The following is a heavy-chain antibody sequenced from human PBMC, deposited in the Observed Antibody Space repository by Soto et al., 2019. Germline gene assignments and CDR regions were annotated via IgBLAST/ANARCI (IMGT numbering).Heavy chain of an antibody. CDR1: GFTFSSYG. CDR2: ISYDGSNK. V-gene: IGHV3-30*03. J-gene: IGHJ6*02. Sequence: GGSLRLSCAASGFTFSSYGMHWVRQAPGKGLEWVSVISYDGSNKYYADSVKGRFTISRDNSKNTLYLQMNSLRAEDTAVYYCATDVLRYFDWLPVNYGMDVWGQGTTVTVSS. CDR3: ATDVLRYFDWLPVNYGMDV. D-gene: IGHD3-9*01.